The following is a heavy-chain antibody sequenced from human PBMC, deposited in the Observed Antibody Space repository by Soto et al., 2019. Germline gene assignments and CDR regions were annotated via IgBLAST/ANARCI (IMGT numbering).Heavy chain of an antibody. V-gene: IGHV3-30-3*01. CDR3: ARSGSTYNTFNERFDY. Sequence: GGSLRLSCAASGFTFSTYAMHWVRQAPGKGLEWVAVISFDGSSGYYADSVKGRFTIPRDNSKSTMSLQMNSLRGEDTAVYYCARSGSTYNTFNERFDYWGQGTLVTVSS. CDR1: GFTFSTYA. D-gene: IGHD1-26*01. J-gene: IGHJ4*02. CDR2: ISFDGSSG.